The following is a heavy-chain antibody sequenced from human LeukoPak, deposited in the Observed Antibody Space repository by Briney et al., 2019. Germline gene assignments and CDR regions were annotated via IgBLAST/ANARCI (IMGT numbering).Heavy chain of an antibody. CDR3: ARTGRQLVRLCWFDP. CDR1: GGSISSYY. CDR2: IYYSGST. Sequence: PSETLSLTCTVSGGSISSYYWSWIRQPPGKGLEWSGYIYYSGSTNYNPSLKSGVTISVDTSKNQFSLKLSAVTAADTAVYSCARTGRQLVRLCWFDPWGQGTLVTVSS. J-gene: IGHJ5*02. V-gene: IGHV4-59*01. D-gene: IGHD6-6*01.